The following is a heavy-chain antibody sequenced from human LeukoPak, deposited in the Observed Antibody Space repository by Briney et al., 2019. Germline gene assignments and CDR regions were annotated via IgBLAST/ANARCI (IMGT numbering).Heavy chain of an antibody. J-gene: IGHJ4*02. CDR2: ISGSGGST. Sequence: GGSLRLSCAASGFTFSSYGMHWVRQAPGKGLEWVSGISGSGGSTYYTDSVKGRFTISRDNSKNTLYLQMNSLRAEDTAVYYCAKVEYQLLSPPDYWGQGTLVTVSS. D-gene: IGHD2-2*01. CDR3: AKVEYQLLSPPDY. V-gene: IGHV3-NL1*01. CDR1: GFTFSSYG.